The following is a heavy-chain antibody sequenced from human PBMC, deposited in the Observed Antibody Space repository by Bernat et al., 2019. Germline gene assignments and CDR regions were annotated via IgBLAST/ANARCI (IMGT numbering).Heavy chain of an antibody. CDR2: IWYDGSKK. Sequence: QVQLVESGGGVVQPGKSLRLPCAASGIIFSDYGMHWVRQAPGKGLEWVAVIWYDGSKKYYADSVKGRFTISRDNSQNTLYLQMNSLRAEDTAVYYCARCDAPPSIEMVRGVIDYWGQGTLVTVSS. CDR1: GIIFSDYG. CDR3: ARCDAPPSIEMVRGVIDY. V-gene: IGHV3-33*01. D-gene: IGHD3-10*01. J-gene: IGHJ4*02.